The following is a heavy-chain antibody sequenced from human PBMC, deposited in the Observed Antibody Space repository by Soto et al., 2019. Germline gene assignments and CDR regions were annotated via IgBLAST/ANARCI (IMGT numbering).Heavy chain of an antibody. CDR2: IMPLFGTA. Sequence: SVEVSFKASGGTFSSYAISWVRQAPGQGREWRGGIMPLFGTANYAQKFQGRVTINADEYTSTAYMELSSLRSEDTAVYYCARNPGIAVAENWFDPWGQGTLVTVSS. V-gene: IGHV1-69*01. J-gene: IGHJ5*02. CDR3: ARNPGIAVAENWFDP. CDR1: GGTFSSYA. D-gene: IGHD6-19*01.